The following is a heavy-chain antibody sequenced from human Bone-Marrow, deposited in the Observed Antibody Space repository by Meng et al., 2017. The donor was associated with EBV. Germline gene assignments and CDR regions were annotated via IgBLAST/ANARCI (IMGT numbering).Heavy chain of an antibody. CDR3: AKVPSAGGHNWFDP. CDR2: IGGSGDST. J-gene: IGHJ5*02. V-gene: IGHV3-23*01. Sequence: VKGLGSGGGLVCPGGSLGLPCAASEITFINYAMNGVRQVPGKGLEWVSAIGGSGDSTYYADSVKGRFTISRDNSKNTLYLQMNSLRAEDTAVYYCAKVPSAGGHNWFDPWGQGTLVTVSS. D-gene: IGHD6-13*01. CDR1: EITFINYA.